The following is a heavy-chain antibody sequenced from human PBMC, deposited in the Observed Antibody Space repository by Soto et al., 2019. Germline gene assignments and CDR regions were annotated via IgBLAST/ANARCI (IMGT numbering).Heavy chain of an antibody. CDR3: ASGRIAARRYFDY. CDR2: INHSGST. V-gene: IGHV4-34*01. D-gene: IGHD6-6*01. J-gene: IGHJ4*02. Sequence: SETLSLTCAVYGGSFSGYYWSWIRQPPGKGLEWIGEINHSGSTNYNPSLKSRVTISVDTSKNQFSLKLSSVTAADTAVYYCASGRIAARRYFDYWGQGTLVTVSS. CDR1: GGSFSGYY.